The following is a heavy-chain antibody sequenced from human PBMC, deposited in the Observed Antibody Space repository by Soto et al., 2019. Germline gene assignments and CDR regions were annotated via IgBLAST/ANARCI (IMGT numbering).Heavy chain of an antibody. CDR3: ARDRALLWCGDRICAFDI. Sequence: ASETLSLTCTVSGGSISSGGYYWSWIRQHPGKGLEWIGYIYYSGSTYYNPSLKSRVTISVDTSKNQFSLKLSSVTAADTAVYYCARDRALLWCGDRICAFDIWCQGTMVTVSS. CDR1: GGSISSGGYY. V-gene: IGHV4-31*03. CDR2: IYYSGST. D-gene: IGHD3-10*01. J-gene: IGHJ3*02.